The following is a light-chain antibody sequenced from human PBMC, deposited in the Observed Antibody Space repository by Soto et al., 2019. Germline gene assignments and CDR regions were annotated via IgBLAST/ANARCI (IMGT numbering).Light chain of an antibody. CDR1: QSINSE. J-gene: IGKJ2*01. CDR2: GAS. Sequence: EIVMTQSPATLSLSPGERAALSCRASQSINSELAWYQQKPGQPPRLLIYGASTRATGVPARFTGSESGSEFTLTNSGLQSEDFAVYYCQQGENWPLTFGQGTRLEI. V-gene: IGKV3-15*01. CDR3: QQGENWPLT.